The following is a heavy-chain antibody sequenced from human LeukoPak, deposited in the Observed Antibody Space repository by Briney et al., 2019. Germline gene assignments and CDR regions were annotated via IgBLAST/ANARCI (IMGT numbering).Heavy chain of an antibody. CDR3: ARMSSSWFIDY. J-gene: IGHJ4*02. CDR1: GGSISSGGFY. V-gene: IGHV4-30-2*01. D-gene: IGHD6-13*01. CDR2: IYHSGST. Sequence: SETLSLTCTVSGGSISSGGFYWSWIRQHPGKGLEWIGYIYHSGSTYYNPSLKSRVTISVDRSKNQFSLKLSSVTAADTAVYYCARMSSSWFIDYWGQGTLVTVSS.